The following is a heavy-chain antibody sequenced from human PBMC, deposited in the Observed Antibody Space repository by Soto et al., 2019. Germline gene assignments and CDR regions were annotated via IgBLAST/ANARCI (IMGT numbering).Heavy chain of an antibody. D-gene: IGHD3-16*01. Sequence: GESLKICCKGSGYSFTTYWISWVRQMPGKGLEWMGWIDPSDSYTNYSPSFQGHVTISADKSISTAYLQWSSLKASDTAMYYCARGGRDWFAPWGQGTLVTVSS. CDR2: IDPSDSYT. CDR3: ARGGRDWFAP. CDR1: GYSFTTYW. J-gene: IGHJ5*02. V-gene: IGHV5-10-1*01.